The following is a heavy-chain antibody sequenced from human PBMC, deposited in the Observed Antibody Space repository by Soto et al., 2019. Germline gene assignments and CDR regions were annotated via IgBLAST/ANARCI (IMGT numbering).Heavy chain of an antibody. CDR3: ARDSAKARRAFDI. CDR1: GGSISSGGYY. J-gene: IGHJ3*02. CDR2: IYYSGST. D-gene: IGHD6-25*01. V-gene: IGHV4-31*03. Sequence: PSETLSLTSTVSGGSISSGGYYWSWIRQHPGKGLEWIGYIYYSGSTYYNPSLKSRVTISVDTSKNQFSLKLSSVTAADTAVYYCARDSAKARRAFDIWGQGTMVTVSS.